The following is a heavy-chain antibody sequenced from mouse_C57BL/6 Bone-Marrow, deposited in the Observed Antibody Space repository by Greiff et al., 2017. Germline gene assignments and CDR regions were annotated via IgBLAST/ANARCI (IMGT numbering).Heavy chain of an antibody. CDR3: ARLRGYGGGRFAY. D-gene: IGHD2-2*01. CDR1: GYAFTNYL. V-gene: IGHV1-54*01. Sequence: QVQLKESGAELVRPGTSVKVSCKASGYAFTNYLLEWVKQRPGQGLEWIGVINPGSGGTNYNEKFKGKATLTAATSSSTAYMQLSSLTSEDSAVYFCARLRGYGGGRFAYWGKGTLVTVSA. CDR2: INPGSGGT. J-gene: IGHJ3*01.